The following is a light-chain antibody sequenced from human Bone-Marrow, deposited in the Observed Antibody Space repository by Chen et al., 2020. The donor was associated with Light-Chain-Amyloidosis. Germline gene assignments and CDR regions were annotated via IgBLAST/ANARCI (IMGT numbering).Light chain of an antibody. J-gene: IGLJ2*01. CDR3: QSADSSGTYEVI. Sequence: SYELTHPPSLSVSPGQTARITCSGDDLPTKYAYWCQQKPGQAPVLVIHRDTERPSGISERFSGSSSGTTATLTISGVQAEDEADYHCQSADSSGTYEVIFGGGTKLTVL. V-gene: IGLV3-25*03. CDR1: DLPTKY. CDR2: RDT.